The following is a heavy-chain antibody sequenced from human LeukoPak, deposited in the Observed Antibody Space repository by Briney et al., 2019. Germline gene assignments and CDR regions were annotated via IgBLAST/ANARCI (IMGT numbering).Heavy chain of an antibody. J-gene: IGHJ4*02. D-gene: IGHD4-23*01. CDR1: GFTFSSYS. Sequence: GGSLRLSCAASGFTFSSYSMNWVRQAPGKGLEWVSSISSSSSYIYYVDSVKGRFTISRDNAKNSLYLQMNSLRAEDTAVYYCARDHSWTTVVTPYYFDYWGQGTLVTVSS. CDR2: ISSSSSYI. V-gene: IGHV3-21*06. CDR3: ARDHSWTTVVTPYYFDY.